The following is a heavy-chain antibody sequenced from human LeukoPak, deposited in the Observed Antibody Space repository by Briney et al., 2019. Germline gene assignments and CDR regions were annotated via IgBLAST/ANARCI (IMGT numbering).Heavy chain of an antibody. D-gene: IGHD6-19*01. J-gene: IGHJ5*02. CDR1: GYSFTSYW. V-gene: IGHV5-51*01. Sequence: GESLKVSCKGSGYSFTSYWIGWVRQMPGKGLEWMGIIYPGDSDTRNSPSFQGQVTISADKSISTAYLQWSSLKASDTAMYYCARHSSGWYKQHWFDPWGQGTLVTVSS. CDR3: ARHSSGWYKQHWFDP. CDR2: IYPGDSDT.